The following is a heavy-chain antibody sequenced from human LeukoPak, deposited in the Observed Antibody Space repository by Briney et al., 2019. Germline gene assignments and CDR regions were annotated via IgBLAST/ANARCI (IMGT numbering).Heavy chain of an antibody. CDR3: ARVSDIVVVPAPLGVNEFDI. D-gene: IGHD2-2*01. CDR2: INPNRGGT. V-gene: IGHV1-2*02. CDR1: GYTFIGYY. J-gene: IGHJ3*02. Sequence: ASVKLSCKASGYTFIGYYMHWVRQAPGQGLEWMGWINPNRGGTKYAQKFQGRVTMTRDTSISTAYMELSRLRSDDTAVYYCARVSDIVVVPAPLGVNEFDIWGQGTMVTVSS.